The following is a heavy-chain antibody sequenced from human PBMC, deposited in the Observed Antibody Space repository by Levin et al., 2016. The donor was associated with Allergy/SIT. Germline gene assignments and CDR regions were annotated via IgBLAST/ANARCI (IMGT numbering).Heavy chain of an antibody. J-gene: IGHJ6*02. D-gene: IGHD6-19*01. CDR1: GFTFSSYA. V-gene: IGHV3-23*01. Sequence: GGSLRLSCIASGFTFSSYAMNWVRQAPGKGLEWVSTISYSGDGTYYADSVKGRFTISRDNSNNTLDLQLNSLRPEDTAVYYCAKGRSIGWYLDLMLPYVWGQGTTVTVSS. CDR3: AKGRSIGWYLDLMLPYV. CDR2: ISYSGDGT.